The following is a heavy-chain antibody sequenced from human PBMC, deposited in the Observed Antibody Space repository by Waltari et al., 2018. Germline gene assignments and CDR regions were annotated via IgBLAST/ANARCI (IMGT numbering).Heavy chain of an antibody. CDR2: IHGTVKT. CDR1: GDSVSNNYW. D-gene: IGHD1-26*01. Sequence: QLQLQQSGPGLVKPSESLFLSCAVSGDSVSNNYWWSWVRQPPGKGLEWIGQIHGTVKTNYNPSLGSRVTVSMDTSNNQFSLRVTSPTAADTAVYFCARDRGRGLYLDSWGQGTLVTVS. CDR3: ARDRGRGLYLDS. V-gene: IGHV4-4*02. J-gene: IGHJ5*01.